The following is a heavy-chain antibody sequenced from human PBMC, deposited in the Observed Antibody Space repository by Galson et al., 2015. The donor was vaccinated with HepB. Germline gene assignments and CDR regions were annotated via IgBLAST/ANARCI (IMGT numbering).Heavy chain of an antibody. CDR2: ISGSGGST. Sequence: SLRLSCAASGFTFSNYAMIWVRQVPGKGLEWVSGISGSGGSTYYADSVNARFTISRDNSKNTLYVQMNSLRVEDTAEYYCARVRIAVAGRGGAFDFWGQGTMVIVSS. CDR3: ARVRIAVAGRGGAFDF. D-gene: IGHD6-19*01. CDR1: GFTFSNYA. J-gene: IGHJ3*01. V-gene: IGHV3-23*01.